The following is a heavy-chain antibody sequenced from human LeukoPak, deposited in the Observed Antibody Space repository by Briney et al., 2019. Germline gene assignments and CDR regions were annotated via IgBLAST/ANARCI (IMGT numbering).Heavy chain of an antibody. J-gene: IGHJ4*02. CDR3: ASSVGALPVGGLY. D-gene: IGHD1-26*01. Sequence: GGSLRLSCAASGFTFSSYAMHWVRQAPGKGLEYVSAISSNGGSTYYANSVKGRFTISRDNSKNTLYLQMGSLRAEDMAVYYCASSVGALPVGGLYWGQGTLVTVSS. CDR2: ISSNGGST. V-gene: IGHV3-64*01. CDR1: GFTFSSYA.